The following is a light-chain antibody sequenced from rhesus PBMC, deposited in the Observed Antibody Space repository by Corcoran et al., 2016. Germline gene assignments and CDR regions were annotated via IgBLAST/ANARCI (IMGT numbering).Light chain of an antibody. V-gene: IGKV3-10*01. CDR3: YQHSSGYS. CDR1: QSVSTY. J-gene: IGKJ2*01. Sequence: QVILTQSPATLSLSPGERATLSCRASQSVSTYLAWYQQKPGQAPRLLLYGVSSRAPGFPDRVIGSGPGTDCTLTIRTLEAEDVGVYHCYQHSSGYSFGQGTKVEIK. CDR2: GVS.